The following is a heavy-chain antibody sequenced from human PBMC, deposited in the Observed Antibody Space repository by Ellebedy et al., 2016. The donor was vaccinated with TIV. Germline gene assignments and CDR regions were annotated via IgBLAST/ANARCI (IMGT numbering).Heavy chain of an antibody. Sequence: SETLSLXXTVSGGSISSYYWSWIRQPPGKGLEWIGYIYYSGSTNYNPSPKSRVTISVDTSKNQFSLKLSSVTAADTAVYYCARATPGLRFLEWLPNWFDPWGQGTLVTVSS. D-gene: IGHD3-3*01. J-gene: IGHJ5*02. CDR1: GGSISSYY. V-gene: IGHV4-59*01. CDR2: IYYSGST. CDR3: ARATPGLRFLEWLPNWFDP.